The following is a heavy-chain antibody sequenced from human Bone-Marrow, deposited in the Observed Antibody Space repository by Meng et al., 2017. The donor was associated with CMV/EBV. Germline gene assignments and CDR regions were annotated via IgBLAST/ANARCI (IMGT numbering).Heavy chain of an antibody. CDR3: ARGDDHTNYVGYFDS. D-gene: IGHD4-11*01. CDR2: ISAYNGHT. V-gene: IGHV1-18*01. Sequence: ASVKVSCKASGYTFTTYAISWVRQAPGQGLEWMGWISAYNGHTDYAPKVHGRVTMTTDTSTSTAYMGLRSLRSDDTAVYYCARGDDHTNYVGYFDSWGQGTLVTVSS. CDR1: GYTFTTYA. J-gene: IGHJ4*02.